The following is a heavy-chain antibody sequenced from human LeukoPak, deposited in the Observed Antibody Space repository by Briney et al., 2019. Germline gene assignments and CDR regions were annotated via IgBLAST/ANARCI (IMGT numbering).Heavy chain of an antibody. Sequence: GGSLRLSCAASGFTFSDYYMHWVRQLPGKGLVWVSRINSDGTSTDYADSVKGRFTVSRDNAKNTLYLQMSSLRAEDTAVYYCARGFHRDYFDYWGQGTLVTISS. CDR2: INSDGTST. V-gene: IGHV3-74*01. CDR1: GFTFSDYY. J-gene: IGHJ4*02. D-gene: IGHD5-24*01. CDR3: ARGFHRDYFDY.